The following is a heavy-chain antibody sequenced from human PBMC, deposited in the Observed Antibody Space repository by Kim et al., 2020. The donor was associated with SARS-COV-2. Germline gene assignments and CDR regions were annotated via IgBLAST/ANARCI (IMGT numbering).Heavy chain of an antibody. J-gene: IGHJ4*02. CDR2: IKSKTDGGTT. D-gene: IGHD3-10*01. CDR1: GFTFSNAW. V-gene: IGHV3-15*01. Sequence: GGSLRLSCAASGFTFSNAWMSWVRQAPGKGLEWVGRIKSKTDGGTTDYAAPVKGRFTISRDDSKNTLYLQMNSLKTEDTAVYYCTTGTYYGSGSEIHRTSFIRLDYWGQGTLVTVSS. CDR3: TTGTYYGSGSEIHRTSFIRLDY.